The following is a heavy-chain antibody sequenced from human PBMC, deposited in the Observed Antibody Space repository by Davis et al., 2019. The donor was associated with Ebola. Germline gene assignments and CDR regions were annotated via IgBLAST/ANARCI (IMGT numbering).Heavy chain of an antibody. CDR1: GGSISSYY. Sequence: MPSETLSLTCTVSGGSISSYYWSWIRQPPGKGLEWIGYIYYSGSTNYNPSLKSRVTISMDTSKNQVSLKLNSVTAADTAIYYCARPRGDGYNYWFDPWGRGTLVTVSS. CDR2: IYYSGST. V-gene: IGHV4-59*01. CDR3: ARPRGDGYNYWFDP. D-gene: IGHD5-24*01. J-gene: IGHJ5*02.